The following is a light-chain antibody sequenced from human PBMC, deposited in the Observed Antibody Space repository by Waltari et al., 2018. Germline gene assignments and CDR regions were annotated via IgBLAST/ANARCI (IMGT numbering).Light chain of an antibody. CDR2: KVS. CDR3: QQYNSDSWT. CDR1: QSVSTW. J-gene: IGKJ1*01. Sequence: DIQMTQSPSTLSASVGDRITITCRASQSVSTWLALFQQKPGKAPNLLIYKVSNLESGVPSRFSGGGSGTEFTLTISSLQPDDFATYYCQQYNSDSWTFGQGTKVEI. V-gene: IGKV1-5*03.